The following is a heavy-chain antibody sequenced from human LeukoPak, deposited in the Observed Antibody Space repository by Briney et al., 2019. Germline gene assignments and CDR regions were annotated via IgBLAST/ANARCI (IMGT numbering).Heavy chain of an antibody. J-gene: IGHJ5*02. V-gene: IGHV4-39*07. D-gene: IGHD6-6*01. CDR1: GGSISSSNYY. Sequence: PSETLSLTCTVSGGSISSSNYYWGWIRQPPGKGLEWIGSIYYSGSTHYNPSLKSRVTISVDTSKNQFSLKLSSVTAADTAVYYCARDHAPRQLALGPWGQGTLVTVSS. CDR2: IYYSGST. CDR3: ARDHAPRQLALGP.